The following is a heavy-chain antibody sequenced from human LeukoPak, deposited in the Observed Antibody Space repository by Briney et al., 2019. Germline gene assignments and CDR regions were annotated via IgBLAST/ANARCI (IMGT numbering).Heavy chain of an antibody. CDR3: ASYCSSTSCYWNYYYGMDV. CDR1: GASISNSRYY. CDR2: IFYSRGT. V-gene: IGHV4-39*01. Sequence: PSETLSLTCTVSGASISNSRYYWGWIRQPPGKGLEWVASIFYSRGTDFNPSLKSRVTISVDTSKNQFSLKLSSVTAADTAVYYCASYCSSTSCYWNYYYGMDVWGQGTTVTVSS. D-gene: IGHD2-2*01. J-gene: IGHJ6*02.